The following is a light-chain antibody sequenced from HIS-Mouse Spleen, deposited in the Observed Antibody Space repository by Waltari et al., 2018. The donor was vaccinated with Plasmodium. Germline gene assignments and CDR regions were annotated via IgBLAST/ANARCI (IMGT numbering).Light chain of an antibody. Sequence: SVSGSPGQSITISCTGTSSDVGGYNYVSWYQQHPGKAPKLMIYEVSNRPSGVSNRFSVSKSGNTASLTISGLQAEDEADYYCSSYTSSSTLLYVFGTGTKVTVL. CDR3: SSYTSSSTLLYV. J-gene: IGLJ1*01. V-gene: IGLV2-14*01. CDR2: EVS. CDR1: SSDVGGYNY.